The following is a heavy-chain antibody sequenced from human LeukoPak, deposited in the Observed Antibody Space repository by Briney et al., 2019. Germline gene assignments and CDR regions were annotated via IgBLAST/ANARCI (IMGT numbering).Heavy chain of an antibody. CDR1: GGSISSGSYY. J-gene: IGHJ4*02. D-gene: IGHD6-6*01. CDR2: IYTSGST. CDR3: ARSPAYSSSSGAFDY. V-gene: IGHV4-61*02. Sequence: PSQTLSLTCTVSGGSISSGSYYWSWIRQPAGKGLEWIGRIYTSGSTNYNPSLKSRVTISVDTSKNQFSLKLSSVTAADTAVYYCARSPAYSSSSGAFDYWGQGTLVTVSS.